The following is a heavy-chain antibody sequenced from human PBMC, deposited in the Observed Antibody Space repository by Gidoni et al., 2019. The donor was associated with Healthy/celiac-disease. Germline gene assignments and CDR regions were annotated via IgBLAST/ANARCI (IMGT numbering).Heavy chain of an antibody. CDR2: IYSGGST. CDR3: ASAEYYYGSGRFVDY. D-gene: IGHD3-10*01. J-gene: IGHJ4*02. Sequence: EVQLVESGGGLVQPGGSLRLSCAASGFTVSSNYMSWVRQAPGKGLEWVSVIYSGGSTYYADSVKGRFTISRDNSKNTLYLQMNSLRAEDTAVYYCASAEYYYGSGRFVDYWGQGTLVTVSS. CDR1: GFTVSSNY. V-gene: IGHV3-66*01.